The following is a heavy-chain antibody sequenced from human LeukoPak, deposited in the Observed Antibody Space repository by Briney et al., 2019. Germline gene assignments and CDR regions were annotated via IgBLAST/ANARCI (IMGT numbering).Heavy chain of an antibody. CDR1: GFTFSNAW. CDR3: AREGPRGNSQFDY. V-gene: IGHV3-33*08. J-gene: IGHJ4*02. D-gene: IGHD2/OR15-2a*01. Sequence: QAGGSLRLSCAASGFTFSNAWMNWVRQAPGKGLEWVALIWYDGSNKYYTDSVKGRLTISRDNSKNTLYLQMNSLRAEDTAIYYCAREGPRGNSQFDYWGQGTLVTVSS. CDR2: IWYDGSNK.